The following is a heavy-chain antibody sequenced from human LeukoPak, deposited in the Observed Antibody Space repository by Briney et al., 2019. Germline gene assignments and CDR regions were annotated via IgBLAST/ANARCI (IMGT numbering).Heavy chain of an antibody. Sequence: ASVKVSCKASGYTFTSYGISWARQAPGQGLEWMGWISAYNGNTNYAQKLQGRVTMTTDTSTSTAYMELRSLRSDDTAVYYCARVVTIFGVVIPNYFDYWGQGTLVTVSS. V-gene: IGHV1-18*01. CDR1: GYTFTSYG. CDR3: ARVVTIFGVVIPNYFDY. J-gene: IGHJ4*02. CDR2: ISAYNGNT. D-gene: IGHD3-3*01.